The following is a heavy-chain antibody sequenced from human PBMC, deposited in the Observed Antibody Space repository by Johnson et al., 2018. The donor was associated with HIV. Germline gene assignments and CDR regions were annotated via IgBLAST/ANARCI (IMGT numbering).Heavy chain of an antibody. Sequence: VQLVESGGGVVRPGGSLRLSCAASGFTFSIYDIHWVRQAPGKGLEWVANIKQDGSEKYYVDSVKGRITISRDNAKNSLYLQMNSLRAEDTAVYYCARDQWMAGDAFDIWGQGTVVTVSS. J-gene: IGHJ3*02. D-gene: IGHD5-24*01. CDR1: GFTFSIYD. V-gene: IGHV3-7*01. CDR2: IKQDGSEK. CDR3: ARDQWMAGDAFDI.